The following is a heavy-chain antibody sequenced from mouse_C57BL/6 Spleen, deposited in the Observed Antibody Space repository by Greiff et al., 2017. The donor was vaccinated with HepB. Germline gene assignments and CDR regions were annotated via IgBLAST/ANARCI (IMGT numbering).Heavy chain of an antibody. CDR1: GFTFSDYG. CDR2: ISNLAYSI. V-gene: IGHV5-15*01. Sequence: VQLKESGGGLVQPGGSLKLSCAASGFTFSDYGMAWVRQAPRKGPEWVAFISNLAYSIYYADTVTGRFTISRENAKNTLYLEMSSLRSEDTAMFYCARPRLDYAMDYWGQGTSVTVSS. D-gene: IGHD2-13*01. CDR3: ARPRLDYAMDY. J-gene: IGHJ4*01.